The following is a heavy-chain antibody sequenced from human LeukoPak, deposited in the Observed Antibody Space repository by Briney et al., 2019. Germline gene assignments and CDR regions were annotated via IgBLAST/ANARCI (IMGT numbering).Heavy chain of an antibody. CDR1: GGSISSYY. D-gene: IGHD1-1*01. J-gene: IGHJ5*02. V-gene: IGHV4-4*07. CDR3: ARAPTGTGGWNWFDP. CDR2: IYPSGST. Sequence: PSETLSLTCTVSGGSISSYYWSWIRQPAGKGLELIGRIYPSGSTNYKRSLKSRVTMSVDTSKHQFSLKLSSVTAADTAVYYCARAPTGTGGWNWFDPWGQGTLVTVSS.